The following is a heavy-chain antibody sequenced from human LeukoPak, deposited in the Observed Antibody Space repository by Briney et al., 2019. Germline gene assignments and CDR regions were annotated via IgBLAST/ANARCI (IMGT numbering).Heavy chain of an antibody. CDR3: ARSGCSSTSCLFDP. CDR1: GGSLSSGSYY. CDR2: IYYSGTT. D-gene: IGHD2-2*01. V-gene: IGHV4-61*01. J-gene: IGHJ5*02. Sequence: SETLSLTCTVSGGSLSSGSYYWKWIRQPPGKGLEWIGYIYYSGTTHYNPSLKSRVTISVDTSNNQFSLKLSSVTAADTAVYYCARSGCSSTSCLFDPWGQGTLVTVSS.